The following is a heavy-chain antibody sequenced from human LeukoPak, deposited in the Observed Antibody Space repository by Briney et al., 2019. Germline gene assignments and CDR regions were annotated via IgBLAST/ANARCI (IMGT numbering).Heavy chain of an antibody. J-gene: IGHJ4*01. CDR3: ARVASGSYKNYFDY. D-gene: IGHD1-26*01. Sequence: ASVKVSCKASGYTFTGYYMHWVRQAPGQGLEWMGWINPNSGGTNYAQKFQGRVTMTRDTSISTAYMELSRLRSDDTAVYYCARVASGSYKNYFDYWGHGTLVTVSS. CDR2: INPNSGGT. V-gene: IGHV1-2*02. CDR1: GYTFTGYY.